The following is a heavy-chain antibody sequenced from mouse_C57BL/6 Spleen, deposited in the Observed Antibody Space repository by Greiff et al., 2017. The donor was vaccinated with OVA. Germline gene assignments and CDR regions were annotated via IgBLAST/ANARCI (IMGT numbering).Heavy chain of an antibody. D-gene: IGHD1-1*01. J-gene: IGHJ1*03. CDR2: IYPGDGDT. CDR3: ARDYGSSYDWYFDV. V-gene: IGHV1-82*01. CDR1: GYAFSSSW. Sequence: QVQLQQSGPELVKPWASVKISCKASGYAFSSSWMNWVKQRPGKGLEWIGRIYPGDGDTNYNGKFKGKATLTADKSSSTAYMQLSSLTSEDSAVYFYARDYGSSYDWYFDVWGTGTTVTVSS.